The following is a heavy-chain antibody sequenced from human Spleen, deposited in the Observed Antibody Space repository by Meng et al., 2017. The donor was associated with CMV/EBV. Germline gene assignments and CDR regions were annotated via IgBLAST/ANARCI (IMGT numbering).Heavy chain of an antibody. J-gene: IGHJ6*02. CDR3: ARGIIPDYYFYGMDV. CDR1: GFTFTNYN. CDR2: ISSRSGYI. V-gene: IGHV3-21*01. Sequence: GESLKISCAASGFTFTNYNMNWVRQAPGKGLEWVSSISSRSGYIYYADSLKGRITISRDNAKNSLYLQMNSLRAEDTAVYYGARGIIPDYYFYGMDVWGQGTTVTVSS. D-gene: IGHD2-2*01.